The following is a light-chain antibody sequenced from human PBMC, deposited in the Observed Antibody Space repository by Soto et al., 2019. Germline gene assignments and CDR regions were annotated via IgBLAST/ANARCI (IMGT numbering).Light chain of an antibody. V-gene: IGLV2-14*01. CDR3: SSYTSSSTLVV. Sequence: QSALTQPASVSGSPGQSITISCTGTSSDVGGYNYVSWYQQHPGKAPKLMIYDVSNRPSGVSKRFSGSKSGNTAAPTISGLPAEDEADYYCSSYTSSSTLVVVGTGTKLTVL. CDR1: SSDVGGYNY. J-gene: IGLJ1*01. CDR2: DVS.